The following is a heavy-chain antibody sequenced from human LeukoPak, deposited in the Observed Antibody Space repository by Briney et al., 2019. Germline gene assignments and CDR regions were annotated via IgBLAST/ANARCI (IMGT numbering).Heavy chain of an antibody. CDR1: GGSFSGYY. CDR2: INHSGST. Sequence: SETLSLTWAVYGGSFSGYYWSWIRQPPGKGLEWIGEINHSGSTNYNPSLKSRVTISVDTSKNQFSLKLSSVTAADTAVYYCARVRYSSSWYSSGWYYFDYWGQGTLVTVSS. CDR3: ARVRYSSSWYSSGWYYFDY. V-gene: IGHV4-34*01. J-gene: IGHJ4*02. D-gene: IGHD6-13*01.